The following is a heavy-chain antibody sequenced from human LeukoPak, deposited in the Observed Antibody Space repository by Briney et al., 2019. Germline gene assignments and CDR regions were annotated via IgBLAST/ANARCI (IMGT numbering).Heavy chain of an antibody. CDR3: ARDPDGYNEYYFDY. V-gene: IGHV3-21*01. J-gene: IGHJ4*02. D-gene: IGHD5-24*01. CDR2: ISSSSSYI. Sequence: GGSLGLSCAASGFTFSSYSMNWVRQAPGKGLEWVSSISSSSSYIYYADSVKGRFTISRDNAKNSLYLQMNSLRAEDTAVYYCARDPDGYNEYYFDYWGQGTLVTVSS. CDR1: GFTFSSYS.